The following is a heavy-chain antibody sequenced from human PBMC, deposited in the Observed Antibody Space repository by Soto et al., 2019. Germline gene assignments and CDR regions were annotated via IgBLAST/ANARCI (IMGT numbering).Heavy chain of an antibody. CDR3: AREGINCSGGSCRWFDP. CDR2: IDHSGST. CDR1: GGSFSGYY. V-gene: IGHV4-34*01. Sequence: PSETLSLTCAVYGGSFSGYYWSWIRQPPGKGLEWIGEIDHSGSTNYNPSLKSRVTISVDTSKNQFSLKLSSVTAADTAVYYCAREGINCSGGSCRWFDPWGQGTLVTVSS. D-gene: IGHD2-15*01. J-gene: IGHJ5*02.